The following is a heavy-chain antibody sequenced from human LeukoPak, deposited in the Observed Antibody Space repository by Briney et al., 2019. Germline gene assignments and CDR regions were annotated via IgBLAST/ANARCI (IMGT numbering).Heavy chain of an antibody. Sequence: GSLRLSCAASGFTFSSYGMHWVRQAPGKGLEWVAVISYDGSNKYYADSVKGRFTISRDNSKNTLYLQMNSLRAEDTAVYYCARDGGGSYYYYGMDVWGQGTTVTVSS. V-gene: IGHV3-30*03. CDR3: ARDGGGSYYYYGMDV. D-gene: IGHD2-15*01. CDR1: GFTFSSYG. J-gene: IGHJ6*02. CDR2: ISYDGSNK.